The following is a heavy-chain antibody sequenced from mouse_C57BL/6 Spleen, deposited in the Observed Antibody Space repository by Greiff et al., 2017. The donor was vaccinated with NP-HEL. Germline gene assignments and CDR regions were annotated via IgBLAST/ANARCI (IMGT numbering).Heavy chain of an antibody. Sequence: VQLQQPGAELVMPGASVKLSCKASGYTFTSYWMHWVKQRPGQGLEWIGEIDPSDSYTNYNQKLKGKSTLTVDKSSSTAYMQLSSLTSEDSAVYYCARSGDEDYAMDYWGQGTSVTVSS. J-gene: IGHJ4*01. V-gene: IGHV1-69*01. CDR3: ARSGDEDYAMDY. D-gene: IGHD3-1*01. CDR2: IDPSDSYT. CDR1: GYTFTSYW.